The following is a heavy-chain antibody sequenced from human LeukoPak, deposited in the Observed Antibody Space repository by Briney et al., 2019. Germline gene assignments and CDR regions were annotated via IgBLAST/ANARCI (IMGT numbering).Heavy chain of an antibody. V-gene: IGHV3-53*01. CDR2: IYSGGST. CDR1: GFTVSSNY. Sequence: GGSLRLSCAASGFTVSSNYMSWVRQAPGKGLEWASVIYSGGSTYYADSVKGRFTISRDNSKNTLYLQMNSLRAEDTAVYYCAGGYSGYDSPFDYWGQGTLVTVSS. D-gene: IGHD5-12*01. CDR3: AGGYSGYDSPFDY. J-gene: IGHJ4*02.